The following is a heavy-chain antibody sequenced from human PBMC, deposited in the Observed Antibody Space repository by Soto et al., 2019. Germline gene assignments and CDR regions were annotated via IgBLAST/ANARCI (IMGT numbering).Heavy chain of an antibody. D-gene: IGHD3-3*01. CDR3: SGGDFWSGYRGGFDY. CDR2: IKSKTDGGTT. Sequence: EVQLVESGGGLVKPGGSLRLSCAASGFTFSNAWMSWVRQAPGKGLEWVGRIKSKTDGGTTDYAAPVKGRFTISRDESKNTLYLQMNSLKTEDTAVYYCSGGDFWSGYRGGFDYWGQGTLVTVSS. V-gene: IGHV3-15*01. J-gene: IGHJ4*02. CDR1: GFTFSNAW.